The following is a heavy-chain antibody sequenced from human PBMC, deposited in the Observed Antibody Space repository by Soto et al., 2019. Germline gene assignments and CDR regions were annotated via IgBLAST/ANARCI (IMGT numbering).Heavy chain of an antibody. CDR2: VYHTGNT. CDR3: AVDTTIEGPNWLDP. Sequence: PSETLSLTCTVSGGSINRVAYYWSWIRQLPGKGLEWIGHVYHTGNTDYNPSLKSRISISVDTSKNQFSMDLKDVTAADTAVYYCAVDTTIEGPNWLDPWGQGTLVTVSS. CDR1: GGSINRVAYY. J-gene: IGHJ5*02. V-gene: IGHV4-30-4*08. D-gene: IGHD5-18*01.